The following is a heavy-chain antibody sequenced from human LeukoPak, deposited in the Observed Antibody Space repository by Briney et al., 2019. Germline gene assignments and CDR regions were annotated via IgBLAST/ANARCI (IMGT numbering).Heavy chain of an antibody. CDR3: ARDWREWDQLLRVTHYGMDV. J-gene: IGHJ6*02. D-gene: IGHD2-2*01. CDR1: GFTFSSYW. CDR2: INSDGSST. V-gene: IGHV3-74*01. Sequence: GGSLRLSCAASGFTFSSYWMHWVRQAPGKGLVWVSRINSDGSSTSYANSVKGRFTISRDNAKNTLYLQMNSLRAEDTAVYYCARDWREWDQLLRVTHYGMDVWGQGTTVTVSS.